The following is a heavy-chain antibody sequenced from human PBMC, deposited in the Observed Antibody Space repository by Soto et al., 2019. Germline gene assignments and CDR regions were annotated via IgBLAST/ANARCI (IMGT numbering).Heavy chain of an antibody. CDR2: ISYDGSNK. CDR1: GFTFSSYA. D-gene: IGHD6-19*01. J-gene: IGHJ4*02. V-gene: IGHV3-30-3*01. Sequence: QVQLVESGGGVVQPGRSLRLSCAASGFTFSSYAMHWVRQAPGKGLEWVAVISYDGSNKYYADSVKGRFTISRDNSKNTLYQQMNRLRAEDTAVYYCARSPEWLRPGGYWGQGTLVTVSS. CDR3: ARSPEWLRPGGY.